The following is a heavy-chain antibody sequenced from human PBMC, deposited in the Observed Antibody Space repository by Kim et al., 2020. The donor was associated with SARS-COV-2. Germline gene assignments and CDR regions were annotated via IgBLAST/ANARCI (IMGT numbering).Heavy chain of an antibody. Sequence: ASVKVSCKASGYTFTSYYMHWVRQAPGQGLEWMGIINPSGGSTSYAQKFQGRVTMTRDTSTSTVYMELSSLRSEDTAVYYCARDLSRFVDLWGIVGGSPLANGMDVWGQGTTVTVSS. CDR2: INPSGGST. J-gene: IGHJ6*02. CDR3: ARDLSRFVDLWGIVGGSPLANGMDV. D-gene: IGHD1-26*01. V-gene: IGHV1-46*01. CDR1: GYTFTSYY.